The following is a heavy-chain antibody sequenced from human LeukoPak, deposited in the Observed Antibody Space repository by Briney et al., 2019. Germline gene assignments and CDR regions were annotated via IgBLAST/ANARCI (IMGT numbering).Heavy chain of an antibody. D-gene: IGHD3-9*01. CDR2: I. CDR3: ARGDVLRNFDWFGSLDP. Sequence: PSETLSLTCNVSGGSISSYYWSWIRQPPGKGLEWIGYIYNPSLKSRITMSVDTSKNQFSLKLSSVTAADTAVYYCARGDVLRNFDWFGSLDPWGQGTLVTVSS. V-gene: IGHV4-59*01. CDR1: GGSISSYY. J-gene: IGHJ5*02.